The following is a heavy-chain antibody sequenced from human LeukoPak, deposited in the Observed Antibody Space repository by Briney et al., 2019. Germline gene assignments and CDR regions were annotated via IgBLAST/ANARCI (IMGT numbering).Heavy chain of an antibody. J-gene: IGHJ4*02. CDR3: ARADNRLTIFGVVIY. Sequence: ASVKVSCKASGYTFTSYYMHWVRQAPGQGLEWMGIINPSGGSTSYAQKFQGRVTITADESTSTAYMELSSLRSEDTAVYYCARADNRLTIFGVVIYWGQGTLVTVSS. D-gene: IGHD3-3*01. V-gene: IGHV1-46*01. CDR1: GYTFTSYY. CDR2: INPSGGST.